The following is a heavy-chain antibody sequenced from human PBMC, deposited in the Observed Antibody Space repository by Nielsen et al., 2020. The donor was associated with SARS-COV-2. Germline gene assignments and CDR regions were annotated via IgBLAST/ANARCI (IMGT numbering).Heavy chain of an antibody. J-gene: IGHJ5*02. D-gene: IGHD2-15*01. Sequence: ASVKVSCKASGYTFTGHYMHWVRQAPGQGLEWMGWINPNSGGTNYAQKFQGWVTMTRDTSISTAYMELSRLRSDDTAVYYCARGRTLVDCSGGSCPFDPWGQGTLVTVSS. CDR3: ARGRTLVDCSGGSCPFDP. CDR1: GYTFTGHY. CDR2: INPNSGGT. V-gene: IGHV1-2*04.